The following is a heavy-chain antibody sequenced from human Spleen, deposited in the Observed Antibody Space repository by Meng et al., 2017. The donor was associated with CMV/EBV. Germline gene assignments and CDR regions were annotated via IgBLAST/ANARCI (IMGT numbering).Heavy chain of an antibody. CDR1: GFTFSDYY. J-gene: IGHJ6*02. D-gene: IGHD2-15*01. Sequence: GESLKISCAASGFTFSDYYINWVRQAPGEGLEWVSCISSSSTIYYADSVKGRFTISRDNAKNSLYLQMNSLRAEDTAVYYCARGGYCSGGSCQYYYYYGMDVWGQGTTVTVSS. CDR2: ISSSSTI. V-gene: IGHV3-69-1*01. CDR3: ARGGYCSGGSCQYYYYYGMDV.